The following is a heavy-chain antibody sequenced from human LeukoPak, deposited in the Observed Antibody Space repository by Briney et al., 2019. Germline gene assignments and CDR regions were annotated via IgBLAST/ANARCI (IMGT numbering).Heavy chain of an antibody. Sequence: GGSLRLSCAASGFTFSDYNKNWVRQAPGKGLEWISYIGIDSGNTKYADSVKGRFTISGDKAKNSLYLQMNSLRVEDTAVYYCARDYKYAFDNWGQGTLVTVSS. CDR1: GFTFSDYN. V-gene: IGHV3-11*06. J-gene: IGHJ4*02. D-gene: IGHD5-24*01. CDR3: ARDYKYAFDN. CDR2: IGIDSGNT.